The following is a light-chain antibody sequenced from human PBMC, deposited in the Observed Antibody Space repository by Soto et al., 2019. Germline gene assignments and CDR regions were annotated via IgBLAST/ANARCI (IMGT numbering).Light chain of an antibody. CDR1: SSNIGTGYD. J-gene: IGLJ1*01. CDR2: RSS. CDR3: QSYDTRQSAYV. Sequence: QPVLTQPPSVSGDPGQRVTISCTGSSSNIGTGYDVHWYQHLPGTAPKLLIYRSSNRPSGVPDRFSDSKSDTSASLAITGLQAEDEADYYCQSYDTRQSAYVFGTGTKLTVL. V-gene: IGLV1-40*01.